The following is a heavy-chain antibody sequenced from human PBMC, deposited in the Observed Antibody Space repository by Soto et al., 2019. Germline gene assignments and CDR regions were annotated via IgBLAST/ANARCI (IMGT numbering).Heavy chain of an antibody. CDR3: AKDGSYTSGWFYFDY. CDR2: ISWNSGTI. V-gene: IGHV3-9*01. Sequence: GGSLRLSCAASGFTFADYAMHWVRQAPGKGLEWVSGISWNSGTIHYVDSVKGRFIISRDNAKNSLYLQMNSLRAEDTAIYYCAKDGSYTSGWFYFDYWGQGTLVTVSS. CDR1: GFTFADYA. J-gene: IGHJ4*02. D-gene: IGHD6-19*01.